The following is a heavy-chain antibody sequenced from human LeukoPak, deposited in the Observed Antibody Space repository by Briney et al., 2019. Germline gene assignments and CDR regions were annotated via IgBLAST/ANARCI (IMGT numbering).Heavy chain of an antibody. J-gene: IGHJ3*02. CDR2: ISGSGGST. CDR1: GFTFSSYA. D-gene: IGHD3-22*01. Sequence: GGSLRLSCAASGFTFSSYAMSWVRQAPGKGLEWVSAISGSGGSTYYADSVKGRFTISRDNAKNTLYLQMNSLRAEDTAVYYCARVSGYYSMWAFDIWGQGTMVTVSS. V-gene: IGHV3-23*01. CDR3: ARVSGYYSMWAFDI.